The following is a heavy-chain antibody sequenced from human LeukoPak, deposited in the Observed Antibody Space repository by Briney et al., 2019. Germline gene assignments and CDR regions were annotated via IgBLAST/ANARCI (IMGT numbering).Heavy chain of an antibody. CDR1: GGTFTSDY. CDR3: ARAISRWFDP. Sequence: ASVKVSCKASGGTFTSDYIHWVRQAPGQGLEWMGIINPSGGSTSYAQKFQGRVTMTRDTSTSTVYMELSSLRSEDTAVYYCARAISRWFDPWGQGTLVTVSS. J-gene: IGHJ5*02. CDR2: INPSGGST. V-gene: IGHV1-46*01.